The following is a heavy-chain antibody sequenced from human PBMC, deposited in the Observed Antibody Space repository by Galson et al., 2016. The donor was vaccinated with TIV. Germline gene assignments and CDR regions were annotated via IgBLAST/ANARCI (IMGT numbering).Heavy chain of an antibody. CDR1: GYTFTSRA. V-gene: IGHV1-3*01. Sequence: SVKVSCKASGYTFTSRAVHWVRQAPGQSLEWMAWINAGYGNKKYSQNFQGRLTITRDTSASTVYMELSSLRSEDTAVYYCARDGGGTPAKSLGYWGQGTLVTVSS. CDR2: INAGYGNK. J-gene: IGHJ4*02. D-gene: IGHD3-16*01. CDR3: ARDGGGTPAKSLGY.